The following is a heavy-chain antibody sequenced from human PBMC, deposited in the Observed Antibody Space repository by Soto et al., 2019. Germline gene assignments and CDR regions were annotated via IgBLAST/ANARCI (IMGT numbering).Heavy chain of an antibody. CDR3: ARWAIFGVVIRSDWFDP. V-gene: IGHV1-18*01. D-gene: IGHD3-3*01. J-gene: IGHJ5*02. CDR1: GYTFTSDG. CDR2: ISAYNGNT. Sequence: ASVKVSCKASGYTFTSDGISWVRQAPGQGLEWMGWISAYNGNTNYAQKLQGRVTMTTDTSTSTAYMELRSLRSDDTAVYYCARWAIFGVVIRSDWFDPWGQGTLVTVSS.